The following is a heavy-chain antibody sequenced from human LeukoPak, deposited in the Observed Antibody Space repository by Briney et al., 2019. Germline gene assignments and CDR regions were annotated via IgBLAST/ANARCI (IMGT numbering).Heavy chain of an antibody. V-gene: IGHV1-2*06. CDR2: INPNSGDT. D-gene: IGHD2-2*01. J-gene: IGHJ4*02. CDR1: GYTFTGYH. CDR3: ARDYCSSTSCLLDY. Sequence: GASVKVSCRASGYTFTGYHIHWERQAPGQGLEWMGRINPNSGDTNYAQNFQGRVTMTRDTSINTAYMELSRLRSDDTAVYYCARDYCSSTSCLLDYWGQGTLVTVSS.